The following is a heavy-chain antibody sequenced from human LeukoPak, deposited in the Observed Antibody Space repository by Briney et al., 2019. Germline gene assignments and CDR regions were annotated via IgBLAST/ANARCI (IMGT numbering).Heavy chain of an antibody. J-gene: IGHJ4*01. V-gene: IGHV4-38-2*02. CDR1: TNSMSSDHY. D-gene: IGHD4-17*01. CDR3: ATVRASHYGDWYFDS. CDR2: VDPSGNT. Sequence: PSETLSPTCTVSTNSMSSDHYWGWIRQPPGTGLEWIGNVDPSGNTYYNPSLKSRAAISLDTSKKQFSLNLTPVTAADTAVYYCATVRASHYGDWYFDSWGHGTRVTVSS.